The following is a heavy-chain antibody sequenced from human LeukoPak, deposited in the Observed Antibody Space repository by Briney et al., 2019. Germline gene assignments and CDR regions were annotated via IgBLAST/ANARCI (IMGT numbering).Heavy chain of an antibody. D-gene: IGHD2-21*02. J-gene: IGHJ4*02. CDR1: GGSISSSSYY. CDR2: IYYSGSA. Sequence: SETLSLTCTVSGGSISSSSYYWGWIRQPPGKGLEWIGSIYYSGSAYYNPSLKSRVTIPVDTSKNQFSLKLSSVTAADTAVYYCARGPTYCGGDCYFRGFDYWGQGTLVTVSS. V-gene: IGHV4-39*01. CDR3: ARGPTYCGGDCYFRGFDY.